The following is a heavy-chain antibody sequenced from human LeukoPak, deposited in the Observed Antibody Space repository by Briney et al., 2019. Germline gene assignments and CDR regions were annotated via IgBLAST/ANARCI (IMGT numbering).Heavy chain of an antibody. J-gene: IGHJ3*02. V-gene: IGHV4-59*13. Sequence: SETLSLTCTVSGDSISGYHCSWIRQPPGKGLEWIGYISYTGTTTYNSSLKNRVTISADTSKNQFSLKVTSMTAADTAVYCCARHIGGSGSHDAFDIWGQGTMVTVSS. CDR2: ISYTGTT. D-gene: IGHD3-10*01. CDR3: ARHIGGSGSHDAFDI. CDR1: GDSISGYH.